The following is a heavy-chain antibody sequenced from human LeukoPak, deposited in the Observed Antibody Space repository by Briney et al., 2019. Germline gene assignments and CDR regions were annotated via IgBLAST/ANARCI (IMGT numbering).Heavy chain of an antibody. Sequence: GGSLRLSCAASGFTFTNAWMSWVRQAPGKGLEWVGRIKSKSDGGTTDYAAPVKGRFAISRDDSKNTLYLQMNSLKTEDTAVYYCATDKGARDYWGQGTLVTVSS. J-gene: IGHJ4*02. CDR1: GFTFTNAW. CDR2: IKSKSDGGTT. V-gene: IGHV3-15*01. CDR3: ATDKGARDY. D-gene: IGHD4/OR15-4a*01.